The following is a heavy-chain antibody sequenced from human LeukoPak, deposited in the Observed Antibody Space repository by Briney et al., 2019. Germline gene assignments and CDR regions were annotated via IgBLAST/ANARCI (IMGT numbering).Heavy chain of an antibody. Sequence: SETLSLTCTVSGYSISTGYYWDWIRQPPGKGLEWIGTFYHGGSTYYNPSLKSRVTISVDTSKNQFSLNLTSVTAADTAVYYCARKTYYYDSSGYYYVSRYFDLWGRGTLVTVSS. J-gene: IGHJ2*01. D-gene: IGHD3-22*01. V-gene: IGHV4-38-2*02. CDR2: FYHGGST. CDR1: GYSISTGYY. CDR3: ARKTYYYDSSGYYYVSRYFDL.